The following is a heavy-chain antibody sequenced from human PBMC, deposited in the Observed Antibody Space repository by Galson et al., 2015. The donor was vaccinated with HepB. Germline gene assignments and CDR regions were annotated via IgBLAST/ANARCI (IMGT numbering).Heavy chain of an antibody. J-gene: IGHJ4*02. V-gene: IGHV3-30-3*01. CDR2: ISYDGSTE. D-gene: IGHD1-26*01. CDR3: ARGASIVGATGSDY. CDR1: GFTLSSYA. Sequence: SLRLSCAVSGFTLSSYAMHWVRQAPGKGLEWVAVISYDGSTEYYADSLKGRFTISRDNSKNTLYLQMNSLRGEDTAVYYCARGASIVGATGSDYWGQGTLVTVSS.